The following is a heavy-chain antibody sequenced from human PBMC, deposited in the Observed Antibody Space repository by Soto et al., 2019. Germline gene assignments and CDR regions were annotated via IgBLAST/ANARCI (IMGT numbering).Heavy chain of an antibody. CDR1: GWSVSAGSYS. D-gene: IGHD3-10*01. V-gene: IGHV4-30-2*01. Sequence: QLQLQESGSGLVKPSETLSLTCGVSGWSVSAGSYSWTWIRQPPGKGLEWIGYISHSGSTHYNPALRSRVTISIDTSNNQFSLHLTSVTAADTAVYYCARVEHPFYGAEGAVEHFLYWGHGTLVTVSS. CDR2: ISHSGST. J-gene: IGHJ1*01. CDR3: ARVEHPFYGAEGAVEHFLY.